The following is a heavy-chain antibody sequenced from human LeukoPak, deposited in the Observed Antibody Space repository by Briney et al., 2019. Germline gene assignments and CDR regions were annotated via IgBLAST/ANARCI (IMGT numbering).Heavy chain of an antibody. CDR3: ARDGPGLGGYNMGY. CDR2: INPNSGGT. J-gene: IGHJ4*02. D-gene: IGHD5-12*01. CDR1: GYTFTGYY. V-gene: IGHV1-2*02. Sequence: ASVKASCKASGYTFTGYYMHWVRQAPGQGLEWMGWINPNSGGTNYAQKFQGRVTMTRDTSISTAYMELSRLRSDDTAVYYCARDGPGLGGYNMGYWGQGTLVTVSS.